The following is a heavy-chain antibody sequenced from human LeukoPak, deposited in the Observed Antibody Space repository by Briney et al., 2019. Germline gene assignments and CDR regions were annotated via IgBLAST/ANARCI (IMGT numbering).Heavy chain of an antibody. Sequence: AESLTLSCAASGFTFSSYDMNWVRQAPGKGLEWVSYISSSGSTIYYADSVKGRFSISRDNAKNSLYLQMNSLRAEDTAVYYCARDHGSGLGDLDPWGQGTLVTVSS. CDR3: ARDHGSGLGDLDP. J-gene: IGHJ5*02. V-gene: IGHV3-48*03. CDR1: GFTFSSYD. D-gene: IGHD3-10*01. CDR2: ISSSGSTI.